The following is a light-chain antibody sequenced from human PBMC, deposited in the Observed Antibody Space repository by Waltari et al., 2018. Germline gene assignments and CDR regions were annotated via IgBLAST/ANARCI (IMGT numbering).Light chain of an antibody. CDR3: QQYNNWPYT. Sequence: EVVMTQSPATLSVSPGERATLSCRASQSVKNNLVWYQQKPGQAPRLLIYGASIRATGIPVRFSGSGSGTEFTLTISSLQSEDFAVYYCQQYNNWPYTFGLGTKLEI. V-gene: IGKV3-15*01. CDR1: QSVKNN. J-gene: IGKJ2*01. CDR2: GAS.